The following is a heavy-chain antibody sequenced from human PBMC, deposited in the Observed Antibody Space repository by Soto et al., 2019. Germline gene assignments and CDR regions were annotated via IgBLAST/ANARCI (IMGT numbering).Heavy chain of an antibody. V-gene: IGHV3-33*01. D-gene: IGHD2-15*01. CDR2: ICYDGSNK. CDR1: GFSFSSYG. CDR3: ARDGGYCSGGSCPFFDY. J-gene: IGHJ4*02. Sequence: GGSLRLSCAASGFSFSSYGMHWVRQAPGKGLEWVAVICYDGSNKYYGDSVKGRFTISRDNSKNTLYLQMNSLRAEDTAVYYCARDGGYCSGGSCPFFDYWGQGTLVTVSS.